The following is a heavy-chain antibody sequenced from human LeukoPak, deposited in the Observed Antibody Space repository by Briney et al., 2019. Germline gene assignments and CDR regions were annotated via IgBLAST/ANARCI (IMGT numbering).Heavy chain of an antibody. Sequence: SETLSLTCTVSGDSINSSDYYWAWIRQPPGEGLEWIGTIYYSGSTYYKSSLKSRLTISVDSSKNQFSLKMISVTAADTGAYYCARHGNWDPFDYWGQGALVTVSS. V-gene: IGHV4-39*01. D-gene: IGHD7-27*01. CDR1: GDSINSSDYY. J-gene: IGHJ4*02. CDR3: ARHGNWDPFDY. CDR2: IYYSGST.